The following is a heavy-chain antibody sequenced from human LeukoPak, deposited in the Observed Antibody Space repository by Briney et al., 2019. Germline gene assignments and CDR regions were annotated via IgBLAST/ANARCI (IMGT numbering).Heavy chain of an antibody. CDR1: GFTFSSYS. CDR3: ATTVTAIVNYYYYGMDV. V-gene: IGHV3-21*01. D-gene: IGHD2-21*02. Sequence: GGSLRLSCAASGFTFSSYSMNWVRQAPGEGLEWVSSISSSSSYIYYADSVKGRFTISRDNAKNSLYLQMNSLRAEDTAVYYCATTVTAIVNYYYYGMDVWGQGTTVTVSS. J-gene: IGHJ6*02. CDR2: ISSSSSYI.